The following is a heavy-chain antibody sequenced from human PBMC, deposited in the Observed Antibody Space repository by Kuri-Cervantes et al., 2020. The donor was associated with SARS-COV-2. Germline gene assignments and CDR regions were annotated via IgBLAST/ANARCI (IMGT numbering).Heavy chain of an antibody. J-gene: IGHJ4*02. Sequence: GSLRLSCTVSGGSISSSSYYWGWVRQPPGKGLEWIGSIYYSGSTYYNSSLKSRVTISVDTSKNQFSLKLSSVTAADTAVYYCARCVGWKVWFGESPFDYWGQGTLVTVSS. V-gene: IGHV4-39*07. D-gene: IGHD3-10*01. CDR2: IYYSGST. CDR1: GGSISSSSYY. CDR3: ARCVGWKVWFGESPFDY.